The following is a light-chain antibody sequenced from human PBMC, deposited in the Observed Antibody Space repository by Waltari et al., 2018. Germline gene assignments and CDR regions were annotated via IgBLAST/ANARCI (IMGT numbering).Light chain of an antibody. V-gene: IGKV1-5*03. Sequence: DIQMTQSPHTLSASVGDRLTITCRASQSISNWLAWYQQKPGNTPKLLIYKASTLESRVPSRFSGSGSGTEFTLTISSLQPDDFATYYCQQYNSYSLLTFGGGTKVEIK. J-gene: IGKJ4*01. CDR1: QSISNW. CDR2: KAS. CDR3: QQYNSYSLLT.